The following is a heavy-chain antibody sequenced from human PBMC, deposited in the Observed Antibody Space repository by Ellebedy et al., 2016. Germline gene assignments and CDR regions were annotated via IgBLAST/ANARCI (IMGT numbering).Heavy chain of an antibody. V-gene: IGHV3-23*01. CDR1: GFTFRNFF. J-gene: IGHJ4*02. D-gene: IGHD4-17*01. CDR2: ISAGGDIT. Sequence: GESLKISCVASGFTFRNFFMSWVRQAPGGWLEWVSTISAGGDITFSADSVKGRFTISRDNSRDTLYLQMNSLRAEDTAVYYCYYGHYSASWGQGTLVTVSS. CDR3: YYGHYSAS.